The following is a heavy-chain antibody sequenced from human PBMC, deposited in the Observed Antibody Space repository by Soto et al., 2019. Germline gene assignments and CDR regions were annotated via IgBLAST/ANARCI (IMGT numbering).Heavy chain of an antibody. V-gene: IGHV4-59*08. CDR1: GGSISSYY. Sequence: SETLSLTCTVSGGSISSYYWSWIRQPPGKGLEWIGYIYYSGSTNYNPSLKSRVTISVDTSKNQFSLKLSSVTAADTAVYYCARAISWGDYVDYWGQGIRVTVAS. D-gene: IGHD3-16*01. CDR2: IYYSGST. J-gene: IGHJ4*02. CDR3: ARAISWGDYVDY.